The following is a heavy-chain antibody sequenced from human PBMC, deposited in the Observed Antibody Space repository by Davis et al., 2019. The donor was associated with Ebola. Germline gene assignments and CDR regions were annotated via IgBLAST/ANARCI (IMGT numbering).Heavy chain of an antibody. Sequence: ASVKVSCKASGYTFSDYGISWVRQAPGQGLEWRGWISTYDDNANYAQQLQGRVTMTTDTPTSTVYMELRGLRPDDTAVYYCARGLCSSTLCFRRGGFDPWGQGTLVTVSS. D-gene: IGHD2-2*01. CDR3: ARGLCSSTLCFRRGGFDP. V-gene: IGHV1-18*01. J-gene: IGHJ5*02. CDR1: GYTFSDYG. CDR2: ISTYDDNA.